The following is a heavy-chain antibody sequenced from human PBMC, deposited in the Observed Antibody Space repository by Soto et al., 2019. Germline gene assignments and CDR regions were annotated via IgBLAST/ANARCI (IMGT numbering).Heavy chain of an antibody. D-gene: IGHD2-2*01. V-gene: IGHV1-18*01. J-gene: IGHJ6*02. CDR2: ISAYNGNT. CDR3: AREGIVVVPAASQEYYYYGMDF. CDR1: GYTFTSYG. Sequence: QVQLVQSGAEVKKPGASVKVSCKASGYTFTSYGISWVRQAPGQGLEWMGWISAYNGNTNYAQKLQGRVTMTTDTSTSTAYMELRSLRSDDTAVYYCAREGIVVVPAASQEYYYYGMDFWGQGTTVTVSS.